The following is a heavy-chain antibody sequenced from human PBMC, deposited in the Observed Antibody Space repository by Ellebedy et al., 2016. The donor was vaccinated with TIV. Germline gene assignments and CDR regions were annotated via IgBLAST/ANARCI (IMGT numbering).Heavy chain of an antibody. V-gene: IGHV3-30*18. CDR1: GFTFSSYG. D-gene: IGHD7-27*01. CDR3: AKDAWGSVDY. J-gene: IGHJ4*02. Sequence: GGSLRLSXAASGFTFSSYGMHWVRQAPGKGLEWVAVISYDGSNKYYADSVKGRFTISRDNSKNTLYLQMNSLRAEDTAVYYCAKDAWGSVDYWGQGTLVTVSS. CDR2: ISYDGSNK.